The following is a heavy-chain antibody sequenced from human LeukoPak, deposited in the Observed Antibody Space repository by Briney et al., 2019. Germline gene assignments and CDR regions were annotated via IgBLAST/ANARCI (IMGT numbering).Heavy chain of an antibody. CDR2: LYTGGRT. CDR3: ARGGVNYWNPRY. D-gene: IGHD1-1*01. CDR1: GFTVSSHY. Sequence: PGGSLRLSCVASGFTVSSHYMSWVRQAPGKGLEWVSLLYTGGRTYYADSVEGRFTISRDDSKNTVYLHMNTVGAEDTAMYYCARGGVNYWNPRYWGQGTLVTVSS. J-gene: IGHJ4*02. V-gene: IGHV3-53*01.